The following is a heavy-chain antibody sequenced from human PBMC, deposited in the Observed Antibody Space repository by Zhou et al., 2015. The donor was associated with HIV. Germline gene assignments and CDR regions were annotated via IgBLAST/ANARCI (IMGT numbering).Heavy chain of an antibody. CDR2: INPSGGST. V-gene: IGHV1-46*01. Sequence: QVQLVQSGAEVKKPGASVKVSCKASGYTFTTYYMHWVRQAPGQGLEWMGIINPSGGSTSYAQKFQGRVTITADESTSTAYMELSSLRSEDTAVYYCARSPYYYDSSGYPNWYFDLWGRGTLVTVSS. CDR1: GYTFTTYY. D-gene: IGHD3-22*01. CDR3: ARSPYYYDSSGYPNWYFDL. J-gene: IGHJ2*01.